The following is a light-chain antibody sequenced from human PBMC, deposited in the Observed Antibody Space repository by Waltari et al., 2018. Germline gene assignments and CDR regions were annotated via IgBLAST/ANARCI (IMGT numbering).Light chain of an antibody. CDR3: QQRSNWPPIT. J-gene: IGKJ5*01. Sequence: EIVLTQSPATLSLSPGERATLSCRASQSVSSYLAWYQQKPGQAPRRLIYDAANRAPGIPARFSGSGSGTDCTLTISSLEPEDFAVYYCQQRSNWPPITFGQGTRLEIK. V-gene: IGKV3-11*01. CDR2: DAA. CDR1: QSVSSY.